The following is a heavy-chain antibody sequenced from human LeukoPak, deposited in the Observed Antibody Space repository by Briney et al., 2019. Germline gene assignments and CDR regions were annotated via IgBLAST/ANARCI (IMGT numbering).Heavy chain of an antibody. CDR2: ITWNSVGI. J-gene: IGHJ4*02. CDR3: AKDGNYGSGSYFDY. CDR1: GFTFDDYA. V-gene: IGHV3-9*01. D-gene: IGHD3-10*01. Sequence: GRSLRLSCAASGFTFDDYAMHWVRRAPGKALEWVSGITWNSVGIGYADSVKGRFTISRDNSKNTLYLQMNSLRAEDTAVYYCAKDGNYGSGSYFDYWGQGTLVTVSS.